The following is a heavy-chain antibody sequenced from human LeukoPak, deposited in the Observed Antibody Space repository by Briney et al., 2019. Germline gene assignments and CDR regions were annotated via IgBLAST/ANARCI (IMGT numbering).Heavy chain of an antibody. V-gene: IGHV3-11*06. CDR1: GFTFSDYY. Sequence: GGSLRLSCAASGFTFSDYYMSWTRQAPGKGLEWVSYISSSSSYTNYADSVKGRFTISRDNAKNSLYLQMNSLRAEDTAVYYCARDFGGSYSAFDIWGQGTMVTVSS. CDR3: ARDFGGSYSAFDI. J-gene: IGHJ3*02. CDR2: ISSSSSYT. D-gene: IGHD1-26*01.